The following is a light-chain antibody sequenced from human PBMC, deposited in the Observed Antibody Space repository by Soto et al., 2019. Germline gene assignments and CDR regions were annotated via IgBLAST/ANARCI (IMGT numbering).Light chain of an antibody. J-gene: IGKJ4*01. V-gene: IGKV4-1*01. CDR3: QQYFSFPT. CDR1: QSVLYSSNNKNY. CDR2: WAS. Sequence: DIVMTQSPDSLAVSLGERATINCKSSQSVLYSSNNKNYLAWYQQKPGQPPKLLIYWASTRESGVPDRFSGSGSGTDFTLTISSLQAEDVAVYYCQQYFSFPTFGGGTKVDI.